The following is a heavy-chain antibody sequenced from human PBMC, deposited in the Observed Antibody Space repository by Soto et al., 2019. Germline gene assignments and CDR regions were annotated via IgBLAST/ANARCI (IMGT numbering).Heavy chain of an antibody. CDR1: GGSISSGGYY. V-gene: IGHV4-31*03. J-gene: IGHJ5*02. Sequence: QVQLQESGPGLVKPSQTLSLTCTVSGGSISSGGYYWSWIRQHPGKGLEWIGYIYYSGSAYYNPYRKRRVTIPGDTPKNQFSLRLSSVTAADTAVYYCARDAGGWYPLLSPWFDPWGQGTLVTVSS. D-gene: IGHD2-2*01. CDR2: IYYSGSA. CDR3: ARDAGGWYPLLSPWFDP.